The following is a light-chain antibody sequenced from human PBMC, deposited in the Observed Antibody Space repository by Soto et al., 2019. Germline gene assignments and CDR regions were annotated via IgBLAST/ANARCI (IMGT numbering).Light chain of an antibody. CDR3: QQTNSFPA. Sequence: DTQMTQSPSSVSASVGDRVTITCRASQDISTWLAWYQQKPGKAPKLLIYSASSLQSGVPSRFSGSASGTDFTLTISSLQPEDFATYYCQQTNSFPAFGQGTRLEIK. J-gene: IGKJ5*01. V-gene: IGKV1-12*01. CDR2: SAS. CDR1: QDISTW.